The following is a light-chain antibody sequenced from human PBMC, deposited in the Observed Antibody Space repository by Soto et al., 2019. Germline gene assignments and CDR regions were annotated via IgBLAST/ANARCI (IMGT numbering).Light chain of an antibody. J-gene: IGKJ2*01. Sequence: EIVLTQSPGTLSLSPGERATLSCRASQSVSSSYLAWYQQKPEQAPRLLIYGPSSRATGTPDRFSGSGSGTDFTLTISRLEPEDFAVYYCQQYGSSLLYTFGQGTKLEIK. V-gene: IGKV3-20*01. CDR1: QSVSSSY. CDR2: GPS. CDR3: QQYGSSLLYT.